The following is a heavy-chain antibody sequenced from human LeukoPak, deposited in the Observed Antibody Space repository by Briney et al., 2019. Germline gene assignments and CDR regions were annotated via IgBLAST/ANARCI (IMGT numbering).Heavy chain of an antibody. V-gene: IGHV3-21*01. CDR2: ISPTSAYI. Sequence: GGSLRLSCAATGFTLSGHSMNWVRQAPEKGLDWVSSISPTSAYIYYQDSVKGRFTISRDDAKNSLYLEMDSLRAEDTAVYYCSRTIYYYESTSYFSDAFDVWGQGTMVTVSS. D-gene: IGHD3-22*01. J-gene: IGHJ3*01. CDR3: SRTIYYYESTSYFSDAFDV. CDR1: GFTLSGHS.